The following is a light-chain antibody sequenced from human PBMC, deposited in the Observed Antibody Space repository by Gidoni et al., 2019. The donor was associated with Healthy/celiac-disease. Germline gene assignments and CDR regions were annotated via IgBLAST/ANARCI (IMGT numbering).Light chain of an antibody. CDR3: QVWDSSSDPLYV. J-gene: IGLJ1*01. V-gene: IGLV3-21*02. CDR1: NMGSKS. CDR2: DDS. Sequence: SYVLTHPPSVSVAPVQTARITCGGNNMGSKSVHWYQQKPVQAPVLVVYDDSDRPSGIPERFSGSNSGNTATLTISRVEAGDEADYYCQVWDSSSDPLYVFGTGTKVTVL.